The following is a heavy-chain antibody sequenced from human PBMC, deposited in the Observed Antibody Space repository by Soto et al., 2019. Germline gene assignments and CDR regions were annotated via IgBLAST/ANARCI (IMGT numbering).Heavy chain of an antibody. CDR1: GFTFSDYY. CDR3: ARGGDFRDY. V-gene: IGHV3-11*01. D-gene: IGHD2-21*02. Sequence: QVQLVESGGGLVKPGGSLRLSCEASGFTFSDYYMSWIRQAPGKGLEWVSYISNGGTTIFHAYSVRGRFTISRDSARDALYLQMNSLRCEDTAVYYCARGGDFRDYGGQGPMVTFSS. CDR2: ISNGGTTI. J-gene: IGHJ4*02.